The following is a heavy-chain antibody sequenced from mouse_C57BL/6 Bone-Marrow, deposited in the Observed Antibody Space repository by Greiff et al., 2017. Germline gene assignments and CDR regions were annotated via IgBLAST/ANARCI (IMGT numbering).Heavy chain of an antibody. V-gene: IGHV1-22*01. Sequence: EVQLQQPGAELVKPGASVKMSCKASGYTFTDYNMHWVKQSHGKSLEWIGYINPNNGGTSYNQKFKGKATLTVNKSSSTAYMELRSLTSEDSAVYYCARWGYYYGSNFDYWGQGTTLTVSS. CDR3: ARWGYYYGSNFDY. D-gene: IGHD1-1*01. CDR1: GYTFTDYN. CDR2: INPNNGGT. J-gene: IGHJ2*01.